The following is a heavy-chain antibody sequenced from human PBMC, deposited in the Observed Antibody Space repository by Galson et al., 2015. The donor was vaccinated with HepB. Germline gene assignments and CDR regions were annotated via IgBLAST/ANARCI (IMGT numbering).Heavy chain of an antibody. V-gene: IGHV3-48*01. D-gene: IGHD6-19*01. J-gene: IGHJ4*02. CDR1: GFIFNYYS. CDR2: ISSRGDAI. Sequence: SLRLSCAASGFIFNYYSMNWVRQAPGKGLEWISYISSRGDAIYYEDSVKGRFTISRDNANNSLYLQMNSLGAEDTAIYYCARGRRGDSSGYRFWGQGTLVIVSS. CDR3: ARGRRGDSSGYRF.